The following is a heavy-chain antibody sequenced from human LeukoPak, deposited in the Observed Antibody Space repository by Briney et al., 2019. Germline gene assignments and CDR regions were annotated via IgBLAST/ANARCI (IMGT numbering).Heavy chain of an antibody. V-gene: IGHV3-48*01. J-gene: IGHJ6*03. CDR2: ISSSSSTI. Sequence: PGGSLRLSRAASGFTFSSYSMNWVRQAPGKGLEWVSYISSSSSTIYYADSVKGRFTISRDNAKNSLYLQMNSLRAEDTAVYYCARASVTTDYYYYYMDVWGKGTTVTVSS. CDR3: ARASVTTDYYYYYMDV. D-gene: IGHD4-17*01. CDR1: GFTFSSYS.